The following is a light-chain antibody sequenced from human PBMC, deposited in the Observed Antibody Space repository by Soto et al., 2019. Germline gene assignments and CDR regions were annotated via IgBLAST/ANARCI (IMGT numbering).Light chain of an antibody. J-gene: IGKJ5*01. V-gene: IGKV1-33*01. CDR2: DAS. Sequence: DIQMTQSPSSLSASLGDRVTITCQASQDISNYLHWYQQKPGKAPKLLIYDASNLETGVPSSFSGSGYGTDFTSTISSLQPEDIATYYCQQYDNLPITFGQGTRLEIK. CDR3: QQYDNLPIT. CDR1: QDISNY.